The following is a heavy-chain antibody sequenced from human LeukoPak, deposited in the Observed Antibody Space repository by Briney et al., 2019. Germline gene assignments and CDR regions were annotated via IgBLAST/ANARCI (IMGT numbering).Heavy chain of an antibody. D-gene: IGHD3-3*01. Sequence: GGSLRLSCGASGFTFSGFRTTWVRQAPGKGLEWVANIKQDGSEKYYVDSVKGRFTVSRDNAKNSLYLQMNSLRAEDTAVYYCARDSPDFWSNYPDYWGQGTLVTVSS. J-gene: IGHJ4*02. V-gene: IGHV3-7*01. CDR1: GFTFSGFR. CDR3: ARDSPDFWSNYPDY. CDR2: IKQDGSEK.